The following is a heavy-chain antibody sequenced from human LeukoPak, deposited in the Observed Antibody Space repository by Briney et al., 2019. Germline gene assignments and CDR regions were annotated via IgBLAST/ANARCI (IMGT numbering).Heavy chain of an antibody. CDR1: GGSISINSYY. D-gene: IGHD4-17*01. Sequence: SETLSLTCTVSGGSISINSYYWGWIRQPPGKGLEWIGSIYYSGSTYYNPSLKSRVTISVDTSRNQFSLKLNSVTPEDTAVYYCARVYGPATVTTLGFIGAFDIWGQGTMVTVSS. J-gene: IGHJ3*02. CDR3: ARVYGPATVTTLGFIGAFDI. V-gene: IGHV4-39*01. CDR2: IYYSGST.